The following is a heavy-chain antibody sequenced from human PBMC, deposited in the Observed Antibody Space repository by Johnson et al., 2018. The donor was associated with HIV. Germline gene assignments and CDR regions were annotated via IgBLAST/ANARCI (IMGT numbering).Heavy chain of an antibody. J-gene: IGHJ3*02. CDR2: ISFDESNY. V-gene: IGHV3-30-3*01. Sequence: QVQLVESGGGVVRPGRSLRLSCTASGFTFSNYAMHWVRQAPGKGLEWVAVISFDESNYYYADSVKGRFIISRDNSKNTLYLQMNSLRAEDTAVYYCARVEWELELLGAFDIWGQGTMVTVSS. CDR1: GFTFSNYA. D-gene: IGHD1-7*01. CDR3: ARVEWELELLGAFDI.